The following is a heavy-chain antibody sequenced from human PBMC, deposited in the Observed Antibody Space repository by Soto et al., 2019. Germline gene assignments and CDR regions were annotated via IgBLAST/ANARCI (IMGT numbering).Heavy chain of an antibody. D-gene: IGHD3-22*01. CDR1: GFTFSDYY. CDR3: ARVKEGGYREFDF. J-gene: IGHJ4*02. V-gene: IGHV3-11*05. CDR2: ISSSSTYI. Sequence: GGSLRLSCAASGFTFSDYYMSWIRQAPGKGLEWVSYISSSSTYINNADSVKGRFTISRDNAKNSLYLQMDSLRPEDTGVYYCARVKEGGYREFDFWGQGTLVTVSS.